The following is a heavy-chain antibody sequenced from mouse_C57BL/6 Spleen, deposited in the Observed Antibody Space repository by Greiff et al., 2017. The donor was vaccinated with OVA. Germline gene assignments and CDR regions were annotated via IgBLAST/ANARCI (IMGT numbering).Heavy chain of an antibody. Sequence: EVMLVESGGGLVKPGGSLKLSCAASGFTFSSYAMSWVRQTPEKRLEWVATISDGGSYTYYPDNVKGRFTISRDNAKNNLYLQMSHLKSEDTAMYYCAREPGTGHYFDYWGQGTTLTVSS. CDR2: ISDGGSYT. D-gene: IGHD4-1*01. J-gene: IGHJ2*01. CDR3: AREPGTGHYFDY. V-gene: IGHV5-4*01. CDR1: GFTFSSYA.